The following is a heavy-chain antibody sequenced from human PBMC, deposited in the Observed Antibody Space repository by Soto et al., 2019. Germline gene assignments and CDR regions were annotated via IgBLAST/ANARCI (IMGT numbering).Heavy chain of an antibody. V-gene: IGHV2-5*02. CDR3: AHRQVAAAADRTFDY. D-gene: IGHD6-13*01. J-gene: IGHJ4*02. Sequence: GSGPTLVNPPQTLTLTCTFSGFSLSTSGVGVGWIRQPPGKALEWLALIYWDNDKRYSPSLKSRLTITKDTSKNQVVLTMTNMDPVDTATYYCAHRQVAAAADRTFDYWGQGTLVTVSS. CDR2: IYWDNDK. CDR1: GFSLSTSGVG.